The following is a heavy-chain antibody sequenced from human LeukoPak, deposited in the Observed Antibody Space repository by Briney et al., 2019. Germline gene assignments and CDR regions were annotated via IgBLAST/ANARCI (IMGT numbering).Heavy chain of an antibody. D-gene: IGHD3-3*01. Sequence: PGGSLRLSCAASGFTFSSYAMSWVRQAPGKGLEWVSAISASAGSAYYADSVKGRFTISRDNYKTTLYLQMNSLRTEDTAVYYCAGHFGAWHYFDYWGQGTLVTVSS. CDR2: ISASAGSA. J-gene: IGHJ4*02. CDR3: AGHFGAWHYFDY. V-gene: IGHV3-23*01. CDR1: GFTFSSYA.